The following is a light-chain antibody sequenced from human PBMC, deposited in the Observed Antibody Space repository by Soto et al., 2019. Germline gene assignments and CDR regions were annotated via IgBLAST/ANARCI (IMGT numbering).Light chain of an antibody. CDR1: QSVSSSY. V-gene: IGKV3-20*01. CDR3: QQYGSSPYT. Sequence: EIVLTQSPGTLSLSPGERATLSCRASQSVSSSYLAWYQQRPGQAPRLLIYETSTRATGIPDKFTGSGSGTDFTLTISRLEPGDFAVFYWQQYGSSPYTFGRGTKLQIK. CDR2: ETS. J-gene: IGKJ2*01.